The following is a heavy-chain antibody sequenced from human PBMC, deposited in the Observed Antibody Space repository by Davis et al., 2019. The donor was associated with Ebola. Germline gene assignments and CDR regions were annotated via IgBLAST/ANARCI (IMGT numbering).Heavy chain of an antibody. J-gene: IGHJ6*02. CDR2: IKDDGSEI. D-gene: IGHD1-26*01. CDR1: GFTFTTYW. Sequence: GGSLRLSCAASGFTFTTYWMTWVRQAPGKGLEWVANIKDDGSEIYYVDSVQGRFTISRDNAKDSVHLQMNSLRTEDAAVYYCARDRARGRRSLGGNYFMGADVWGQGTTVTVSS. V-gene: IGHV3-7*01. CDR3: ARDRARGRRSLGGNYFMGADV.